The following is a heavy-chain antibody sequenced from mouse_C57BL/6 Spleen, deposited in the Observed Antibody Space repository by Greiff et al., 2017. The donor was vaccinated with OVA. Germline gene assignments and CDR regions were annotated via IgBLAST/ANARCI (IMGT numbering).Heavy chain of an antibody. Sequence: QVQLKQSGAELVRPGTSVKVSCKASGYAFTNYLIEWVKQRPGQGLEWIGVINPGSGGTNYNEKFKGKATLTADKSSSTAYMQLSSLTSEDSAVYFCARWGLPFYAMDYWGQGTSVTVSS. CDR3: ARWGLPFYAMDY. D-gene: IGHD2-4*01. CDR2: INPGSGGT. J-gene: IGHJ4*01. V-gene: IGHV1-54*01. CDR1: GYAFTNYL.